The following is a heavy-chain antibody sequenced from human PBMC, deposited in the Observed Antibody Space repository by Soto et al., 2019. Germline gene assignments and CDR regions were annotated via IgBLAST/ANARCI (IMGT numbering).Heavy chain of an antibody. D-gene: IGHD3-3*01. V-gene: IGHV1-8*01. CDR1: GYTFTSYD. CDR2: MNPNSGNT. J-gene: IGHJ4*02. CDR3: ARVGRNFWSGYSTGLYY. Sequence: ASVKVSCKASGYTFTSYDINWVRQATGQGLEWMGWMNPNSGNTGYAQKFQGRVTMTRNTSISTAYMALSSLRSEDTAVYYCARVGRNFWSGYSTGLYYWGQGTLVTGSS.